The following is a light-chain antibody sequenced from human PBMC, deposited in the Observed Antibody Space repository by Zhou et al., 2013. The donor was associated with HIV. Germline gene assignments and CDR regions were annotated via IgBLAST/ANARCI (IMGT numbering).Light chain of an antibody. CDR2: GIS. J-gene: IGKJ5*01. Sequence: EIVMTQSPATLSVSPGERATLSCRASQSVSYSYLAWYQQKPGQAPRLLIYGISSRATGIPDRFSGSGSGTDFTLTISRLEPEDFAVYYCQQYGSSPITFGQGTRLE. V-gene: IGKV3-20*01. CDR3: QQYGSSPIT. CDR1: QSVSYSY.